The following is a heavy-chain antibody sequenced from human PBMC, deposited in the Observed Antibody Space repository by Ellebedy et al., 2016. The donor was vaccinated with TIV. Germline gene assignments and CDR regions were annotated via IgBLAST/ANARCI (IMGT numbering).Heavy chain of an antibody. Sequence: GESLKISCAASGFTFSRYSMNWVRQAPGKGLEWVSYISSSSSTIYYADSVKGRFTISRDNAKNSLYLQMNSLRAEDTAVYYCAKDRLWRGSGTQTFDNWGQGTLVTVSS. CDR3: AKDRLWRGSGTQTFDN. CDR1: GFTFSRYS. V-gene: IGHV3-48*01. J-gene: IGHJ4*02. CDR2: ISSSSSTI. D-gene: IGHD3-10*01.